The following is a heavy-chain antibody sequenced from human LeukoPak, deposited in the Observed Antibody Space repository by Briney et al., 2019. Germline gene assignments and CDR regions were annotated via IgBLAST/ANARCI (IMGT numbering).Heavy chain of an antibody. V-gene: IGHV1-69*01. CDR3: ARGKRITIFGVVIYRAFDI. CDR2: IIPIFGTA. Sequence: SVKVSCKASGGTFSSYAISWVRQAPGQGLEWMGGIIPIFGTANYAQKFQGRVTITADESTSTAYLELSSLRSEDTAVYYCARGKRITIFGVVIYRAFDIWGQGTMVTVSS. CDR1: GGTFSSYA. D-gene: IGHD3-3*01. J-gene: IGHJ3*02.